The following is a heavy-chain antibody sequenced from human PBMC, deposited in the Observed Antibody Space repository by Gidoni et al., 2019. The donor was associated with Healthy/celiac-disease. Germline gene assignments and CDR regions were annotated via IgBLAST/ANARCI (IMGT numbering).Heavy chain of an antibody. CDR3: ARLASCGGDCSDAFDI. D-gene: IGHD2-21*02. CDR1: GGSFSGYY. V-gene: IGHV4-34*01. J-gene: IGHJ3*02. Sequence: QVQLQQWGAGLFKPSETLSLTSAVYGGSFSGYYWGWTRQPPGKGLEWIGEINHSGSTNYNPSLKSRVTISVDTSKNQFSLKLSSVTAADTAVYYCARLASCGGDCSDAFDIWGQGTMVTVSS. CDR2: INHSGST.